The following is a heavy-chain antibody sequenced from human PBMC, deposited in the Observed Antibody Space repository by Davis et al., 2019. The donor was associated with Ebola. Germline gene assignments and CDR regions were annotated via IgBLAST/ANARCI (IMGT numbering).Heavy chain of an antibody. Sequence: PSETLSLTCTVSGYSISSGYYWSWIRQPPGKGLEWIGEINHSGSTNYNPSLKSRVTISVDTSKNQFSLKLSSVTAADTAVYYCARVMLGGVDYWGQGTLVTVSS. CDR2: INHSGST. CDR1: GYSISSGYY. V-gene: IGHV4-34*01. J-gene: IGHJ4*02. CDR3: ARVMLGGVDY. D-gene: IGHD1-26*01.